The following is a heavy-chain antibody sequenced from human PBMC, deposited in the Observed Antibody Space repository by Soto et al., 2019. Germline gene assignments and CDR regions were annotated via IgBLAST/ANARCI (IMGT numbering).Heavy chain of an antibody. CDR1: GGSISSGGYY. D-gene: IGHD2-2*01. CDR2: IYYSGST. Sequence: SETLSLTCTVSGGSISSGGYYWSWIRQHPGKGLEWIGYIYYSGSTYYNPSLKSRVTISVDTSKNQFSLKLGSVTAADTAVYYCVRSQRPRYCSSTSCYPVNWFDPWGQGTLVTVSS. V-gene: IGHV4-31*03. CDR3: VRSQRPRYCSSTSCYPVNWFDP. J-gene: IGHJ5*02.